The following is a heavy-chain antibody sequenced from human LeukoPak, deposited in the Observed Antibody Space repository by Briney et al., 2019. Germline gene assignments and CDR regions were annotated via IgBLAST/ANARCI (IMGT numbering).Heavy chain of an antibody. V-gene: IGHV3-7*01. CDR3: ARDPGYGALDY. CDR2: INPDGSDK. D-gene: IGHD4-17*01. Sequence: GGSLRLSCAASGFTVSSNYMSWVRQAPGKGLEWVADINPDGSDKYYVDSLKGRFTISRDNAKNSLYLQMNSLRGEDTAVYYCARDPGYGALDYWGQGTLVTVSS. CDR1: GFTVSSNY. J-gene: IGHJ4*02.